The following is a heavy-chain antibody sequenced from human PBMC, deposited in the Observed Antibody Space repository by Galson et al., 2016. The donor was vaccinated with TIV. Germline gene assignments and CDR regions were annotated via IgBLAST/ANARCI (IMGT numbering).Heavy chain of an antibody. Sequence: SLRLSCAASGFTFSSLSMHWVRQAPGKGLEWVSSLRNTGSFKHYPDSLKGQFTISRDNAKNYVFRQMNSLRAEDTAGYYCARDHPQGWGFDCWCQGTLVTVSS. CDR2: LRNTGSFK. V-gene: IGHV3-21*01. CDR3: ARDHPQGWGFDC. J-gene: IGHJ4*02. CDR1: GFTFSSLS. D-gene: IGHD3-16*01.